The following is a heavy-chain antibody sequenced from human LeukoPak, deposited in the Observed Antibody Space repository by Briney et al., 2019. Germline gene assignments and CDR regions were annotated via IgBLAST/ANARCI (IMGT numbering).Heavy chain of an antibody. CDR2: ISGSGGST. J-gene: IGHJ4*02. V-gene: IGHV3-23*01. CDR1: GFTFDDYG. CDR3: ASTYMTTVTTGDY. Sequence: PGGSLRLSCAASGFTFDDYGMSWVRQAPGKGLGWVSAISGSGGSTYYADSVKGRLTISRDNSTNTLYLQMNSLRAEDTAVYYCASTYMTTVTTGDYWGQGTLVTVSS. D-gene: IGHD4-17*01.